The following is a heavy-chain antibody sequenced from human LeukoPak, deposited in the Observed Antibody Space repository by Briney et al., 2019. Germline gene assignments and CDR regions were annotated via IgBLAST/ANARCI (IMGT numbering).Heavy chain of an antibody. CDR2: IRWNSGSI. Sequence: GGSLRLSCAASGFTFDDYAMHWVRQAPGKGLEWVSGIRWNSGSIGYADSVKGRFTISRDNAKNSLYLQMNSLRAEDTALYYCAKGISSSWADNWFDPWGQGTLVTVSS. CDR1: GFTFDDYA. CDR3: AKGISSSWADNWFDP. V-gene: IGHV3-9*01. D-gene: IGHD6-13*01. J-gene: IGHJ5*02.